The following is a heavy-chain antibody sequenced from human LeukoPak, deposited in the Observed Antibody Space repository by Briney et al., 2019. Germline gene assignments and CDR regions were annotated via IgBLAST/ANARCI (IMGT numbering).Heavy chain of an antibody. CDR1: GGTFSSYA. CDR3: ARDTLESGYEEGDAFDI. J-gene: IGHJ3*02. V-gene: IGHV1-69*01. Sequence: SVKVSCKASGGTFSSYAISWVRQAPGQGLEWMGGIIPIFGTANYAQKFQGRVTIIADESTSTAYMELSSLRSEDTAVYYCARDTLESGYEEGDAFDIWGQGTMVTVSS. CDR2: IIPIFGTA. D-gene: IGHD3-3*01.